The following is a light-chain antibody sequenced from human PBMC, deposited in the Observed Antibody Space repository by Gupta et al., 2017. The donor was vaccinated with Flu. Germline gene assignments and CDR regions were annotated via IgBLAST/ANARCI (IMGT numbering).Light chain of an antibody. Sequence: GDRVTITCRASQGIRSHLAWYQQKPGTAPNLLIYDISTLQTGVSSRFSGGGSGTEFTLTISSLQPEDFATYYCQHLQSYPLTFGGGTKVEIK. CDR3: QHLQSYPLT. CDR2: DIS. CDR1: QGIRSH. V-gene: IGKV1-9*01. J-gene: IGKJ4*01.